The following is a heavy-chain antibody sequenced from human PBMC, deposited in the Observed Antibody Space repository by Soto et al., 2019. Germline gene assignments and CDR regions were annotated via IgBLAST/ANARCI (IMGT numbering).Heavy chain of an antibody. CDR2: IYGDDDK. CDR1: GFSLSSTAVG. Sequence: QITLKESGPTLVKPTQTLTLTCTFSGFSLSSTAVGVNWIRQPPGKALEWLALIYGDDDKQYSPSLKSRLTIPKDTSNTQVVLTRPNMDPVDTATYYCAHGSGWLSDYWGQGTLVTVSP. CDR3: AHGSGWLSDY. V-gene: IGHV2-5*02. J-gene: IGHJ4*02. D-gene: IGHD6-19*01.